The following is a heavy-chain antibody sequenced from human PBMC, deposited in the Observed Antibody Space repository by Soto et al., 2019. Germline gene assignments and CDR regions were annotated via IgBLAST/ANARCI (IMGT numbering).Heavy chain of an antibody. D-gene: IGHD6-13*01. CDR2: INPNSGGT. CDR3: ARDSYSSSWYYYYGMDV. V-gene: IGHV1-2*04. CDR1: GYTFTGYY. Sequence: AASVKVSCKASGYTFTGYYMHWVRQAPGQGLEWMGWINPNSGGTNYAQKFQGWVTMTRDTPISTAYMELSRLRSDDTAVYYCARDSYSSSWYYYYGMDVWGQGTTVTVSS. J-gene: IGHJ6*02.